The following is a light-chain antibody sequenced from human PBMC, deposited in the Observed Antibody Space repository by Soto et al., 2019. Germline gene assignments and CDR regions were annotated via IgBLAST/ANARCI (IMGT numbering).Light chain of an antibody. V-gene: IGLV1-47*01. Sequence: QYVLAQPPAASGTPGQRVTISCSGSGSNIGNNNVYWYQQFPGTAPKLLLYKNNQRPSGVPDRFSGSKSDTSASLAISGLRSEDEADYYCAAWDDSLIGHVFGTGTKVTVL. J-gene: IGLJ1*01. CDR1: GSNIGNNN. CDR2: KNN. CDR3: AAWDDSLIGHV.